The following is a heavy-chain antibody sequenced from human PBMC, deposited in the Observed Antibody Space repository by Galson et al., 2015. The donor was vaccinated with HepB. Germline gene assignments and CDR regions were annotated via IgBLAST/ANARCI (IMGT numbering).Heavy chain of an antibody. CDR1: GFTFSTYA. Sequence: SLRLSCAASGFTFSTYAMRWVRQAPGKGLEWVSSINDVSSHIYYAQSVRGRFTISRDDASDSVYLQMTSLRAEDTAIYYCARPTFYSAYKFYIHNDGLDLWGQETRVTASS. J-gene: IGHJ3*01. D-gene: IGHD3-16*01. CDR3: ARPTFYSAYKFYIHNDGLDL. CDR2: INDVSSHI. V-gene: IGHV3-21*01.